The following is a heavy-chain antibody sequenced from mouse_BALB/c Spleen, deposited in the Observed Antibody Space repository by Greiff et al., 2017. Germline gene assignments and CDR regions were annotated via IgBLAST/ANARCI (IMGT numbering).Heavy chain of an antibody. D-gene: IGHD1-2*01. CDR1: GYSFTGYY. Sequence: LVKTGASVKISCKASGYSFTGYYMHWVKQSHGNSLEWIGYISCYNGATSYNQKFKGKATFTVDTSSSTAYMQFNSLTSEDSAVYYCARRGYYYGYQGAMDYWGQGTSVTVSS. V-gene: IGHV1S34*01. CDR3: ARRGYYYGYQGAMDY. J-gene: IGHJ4*01. CDR2: ISCYNGAT.